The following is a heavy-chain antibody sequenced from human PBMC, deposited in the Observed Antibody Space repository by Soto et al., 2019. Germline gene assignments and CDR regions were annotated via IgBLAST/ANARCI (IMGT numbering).Heavy chain of an antibody. J-gene: IGHJ4*01. CDR1: GITLSNAW. CDR3: ATHRPGTHCYGY. D-gene: IGHD3-16*02. Sequence: EVQLVESGGGLVQPGGSLRLSCAASGITLSNAWMTWVRQAPGKGLEWVGGIRSKADGSTTEYGSHVKDSFISTRDASENTLDLQRPGLKTEYKAVYYCATHRPGTHCYGYWGHGTLVTVSS. CDR2: IRSKADGSTT. V-gene: IGHV3-15*01.